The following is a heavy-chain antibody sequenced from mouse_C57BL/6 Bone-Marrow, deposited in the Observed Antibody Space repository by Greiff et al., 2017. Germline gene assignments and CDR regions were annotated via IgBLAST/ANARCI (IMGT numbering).Heavy chain of an antibody. CDR1: GFTFSSYT. V-gene: IGHV5-9*01. CDR2: ISGGGGNT. J-gene: IGHJ1*03. D-gene: IGHD1-1*01. Sequence: EVTLVESGGGLVKPGGSLKLSCAASGFTFSSYTMSWVRPTPEKRLQWVAAISGGGGNTYYPDSVKGRFTISRDNDKNILYLQMSSLRSEYTALYYCSRQVTTVLATKYFDVWGTGTTVTVSS. CDR3: SRQVTTVLATKYFDV.